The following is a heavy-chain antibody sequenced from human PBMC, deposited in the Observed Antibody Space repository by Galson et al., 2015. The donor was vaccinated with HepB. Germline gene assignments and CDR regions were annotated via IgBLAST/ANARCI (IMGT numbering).Heavy chain of an antibody. CDR2: IWDDGGNK. Sequence: SLRLSCAASGFTFSNYGMHWVRQAPGKGLEWVAVIWDDGGNKYYADSLKGRFTISRDNSKNTLYLQMNGLRVEDTAVYYCARAGIWFGELGAFGIWGQGTMVTVSS. V-gene: IGHV3-33*01. D-gene: IGHD3-10*01. CDR3: ARAGIWFGELGAFGI. CDR1: GFTFSNYG. J-gene: IGHJ3*02.